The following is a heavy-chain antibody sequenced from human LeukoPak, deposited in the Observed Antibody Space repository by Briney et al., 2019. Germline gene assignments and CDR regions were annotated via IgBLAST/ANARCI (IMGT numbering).Heavy chain of an antibody. CDR1: GGSISSYY. CDR2: IYTSGST. Sequence: SETLSLTCTVSGGSISSYYWSWIRQPAGKGLEWIGRIYTSGSTNYNPSLKSRVTTSVDTSKNQFSLKLSSVTAADTAVYYCAREHILGYCSSTSCFSFDYWGQGTLVTVSS. D-gene: IGHD2-2*01. CDR3: AREHILGYCSSTSCFSFDY. J-gene: IGHJ4*02. V-gene: IGHV4-4*07.